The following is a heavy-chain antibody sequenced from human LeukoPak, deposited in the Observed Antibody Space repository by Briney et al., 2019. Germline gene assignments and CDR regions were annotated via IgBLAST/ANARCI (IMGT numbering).Heavy chain of an antibody. D-gene: IGHD3-9*01. CDR2: IYYSGST. J-gene: IGHJ5*02. CDR1: GGSISSYY. Sequence: SETLSLTCTVSGGSISSYYWSWIRQPPRKGLEWIGYIYYSGSTNYNPSLKSRVTISVDTSKNQFSLKLSSVTAADTAVYYCARVNPHYDILTGPFDPWGQGTLVTVSS. CDR3: ARVNPHYDILTGPFDP. V-gene: IGHV4-59*01.